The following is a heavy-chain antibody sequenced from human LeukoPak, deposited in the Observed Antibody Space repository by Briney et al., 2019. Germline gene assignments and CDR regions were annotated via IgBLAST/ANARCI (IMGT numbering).Heavy chain of an antibody. Sequence: GASVKVSCKASGGTFTGYYMHWVRQAPGQGLEWMGRINPNSGGTNYAQKFQGRVTMTRDTSISTAYMELSRLRSDDTAVYYCARDLGTMVRGETGDYWGQGTLVTVSS. J-gene: IGHJ4*02. D-gene: IGHD3-10*01. CDR2: INPNSGGT. CDR3: ARDLGTMVRGETGDY. CDR1: GGTFTGYY. V-gene: IGHV1-2*06.